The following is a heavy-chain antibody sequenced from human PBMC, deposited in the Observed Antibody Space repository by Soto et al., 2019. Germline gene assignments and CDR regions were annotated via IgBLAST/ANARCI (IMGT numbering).Heavy chain of an antibody. Sequence: QVQLVQSGAEVKKPGASVKVSCKASGYTFTSYGISWVRQAPGQGLEWMGWISAYNGNTNYAQKLQGRVTMTTDTSTSTAYIELRSLRSDATAVYYCARGVEYYGSGSPKGGYFDYWGQGTLVTVSS. CDR1: GYTFTSYG. V-gene: IGHV1-18*01. CDR2: ISAYNGNT. CDR3: ARGVEYYGSGSPKGGYFDY. D-gene: IGHD3-10*01. J-gene: IGHJ4*02.